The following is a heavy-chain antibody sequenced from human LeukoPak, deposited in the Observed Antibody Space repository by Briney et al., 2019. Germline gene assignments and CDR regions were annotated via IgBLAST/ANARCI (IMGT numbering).Heavy chain of an antibody. Sequence: GGSLRLSCAASGFTFSSYWMSWVRQAPGKGLEWVANIKQDGSEKYYVNSVKGRFTISRDNAKNSLYLQMNSLRAEDTAVYYCARVRLWFGEFPYYFDYWGQGTLVTVSS. D-gene: IGHD3-10*01. CDR2: IKQDGSEK. J-gene: IGHJ4*02. CDR1: GFTFSSYW. CDR3: ARVRLWFGEFPYYFDY. V-gene: IGHV3-7*01.